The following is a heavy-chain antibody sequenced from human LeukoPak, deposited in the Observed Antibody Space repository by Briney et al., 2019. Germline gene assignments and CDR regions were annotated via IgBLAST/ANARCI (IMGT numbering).Heavy chain of an antibody. V-gene: IGHV1-58*02. J-gene: IGHJ6*02. CDR1: GFTFTSSA. CDR3: AAVGAVAGTLTYYYYGMDV. D-gene: IGHD6-19*01. CDR2: IVVGSGNT. Sequence: SVKVSCKASGFTFTSSAMQWVRQARGQRLEWIGWIVVGSGNTNYAQKFQERVIITRDMSTSTAYMELSSLRSEDTAVYYCAAVGAVAGTLTYYYYGMDVWGQGTTVTVSS.